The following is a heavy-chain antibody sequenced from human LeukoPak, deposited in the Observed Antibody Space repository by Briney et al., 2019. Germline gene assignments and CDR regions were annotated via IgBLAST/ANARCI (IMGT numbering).Heavy chain of an antibody. CDR2: INTNTGNP. Sequence: GASVKVSCKASGYTFTGYYMHWVRQAPGQGLEWMGWINTNTGNPTYAQGFTGRFVFSLDTSVSTAYLQISSLKTEDTAVYYCARPGVPLYYYYMDVWGKGTTVTVSS. V-gene: IGHV7-4-1*02. CDR1: GYTFTGYY. J-gene: IGHJ6*03. CDR3: ARPGVPLYYYYMDV. D-gene: IGHD7-27*01.